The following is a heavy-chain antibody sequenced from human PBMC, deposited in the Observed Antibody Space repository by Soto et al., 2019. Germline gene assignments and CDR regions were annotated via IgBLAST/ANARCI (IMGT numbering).Heavy chain of an antibody. D-gene: IGHD6-25*01. J-gene: IGHJ4*02. CDR2: IIPIFGTA. V-gene: IGHV1-69*13. Sequence: SSVKVSCKASGGTFSSYAISWVRQAPGQGLEWMGGIIPIFGTANYAQKFQGRVTITADESTSTAYMELSSLRSEDTAVYYCARDDVSAYYFDYWGQGTLVTVSS. CDR3: ARDDVSAYYFDY. CDR1: GGTFSSYA.